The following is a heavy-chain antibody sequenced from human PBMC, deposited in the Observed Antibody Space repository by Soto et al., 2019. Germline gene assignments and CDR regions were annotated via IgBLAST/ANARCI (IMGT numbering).Heavy chain of an antibody. CDR3: ASGRPDVMFDP. CDR2: IIPILGIA. Sequence: QVQLVQSGAEVKKPGSSVKVSCKASGGTFSSYTISWVRQAPGQGLEWMGRIIPILGIANYAQKFQGRVTITADKSTSTAYMELSSLRSEDTAVYYGASGRPDVMFDPWGQGTLVTVSS. V-gene: IGHV1-69*02. J-gene: IGHJ5*02. CDR1: GGTFSSYT.